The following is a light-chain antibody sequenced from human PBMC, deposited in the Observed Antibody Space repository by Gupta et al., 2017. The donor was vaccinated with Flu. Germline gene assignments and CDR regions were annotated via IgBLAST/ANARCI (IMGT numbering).Light chain of an antibody. CDR1: QGINSY. CDR3: QQIDSYPLA. J-gene: IGKJ4*01. Sequence: DIQLTQSPSFLSASVGDRVTITCRASQGINSYLAWYQQKPGKAPNLLIYKTSTLQSGVPSRFSGSGSGTEFTLTISSLQPEDFATYYCQQIDSYPLAFGGGTKVEI. CDR2: KTS. V-gene: IGKV1-9*01.